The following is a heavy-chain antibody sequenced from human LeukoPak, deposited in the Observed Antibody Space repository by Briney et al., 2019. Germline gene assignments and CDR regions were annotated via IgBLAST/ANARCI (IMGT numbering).Heavy chain of an antibody. D-gene: IGHD5-18*01. J-gene: IGHJ4*02. CDR1: GGSISSYY. CDR2: IYSSGRT. CDR3: ARAKRGYNYGPLDF. Sequence: PSETLSLTCTVSGGSISSYYWSWIRQPPGKGVEWIGYIYSSGRTNYNTSLKSRVTISIDTSKNQFSLKLSSVTAADTAVYFCARAKRGYNYGPLDFWGQGTLVTVSS. V-gene: IGHV4-59*01.